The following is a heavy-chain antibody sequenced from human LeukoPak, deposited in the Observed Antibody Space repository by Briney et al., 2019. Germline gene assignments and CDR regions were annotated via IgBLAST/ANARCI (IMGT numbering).Heavy chain of an antibody. Sequence: SETLSLTCTVSGGSITSHYWSWIRQPAGKGLEWIGRIYSSGSTNYNPSLKSRITMSVDTSKNQFSLKLSSVTAADTALYYCARSIAVAGWNWFDPWGQGTLVTVSS. CDR2: IYSSGST. V-gene: IGHV4-4*07. CDR3: ARSIAVAGWNWFDP. J-gene: IGHJ5*02. D-gene: IGHD6-13*01. CDR1: GGSITSHY.